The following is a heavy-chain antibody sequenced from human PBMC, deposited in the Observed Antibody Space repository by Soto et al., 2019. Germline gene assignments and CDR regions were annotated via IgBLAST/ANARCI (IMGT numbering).Heavy chain of an antibody. CDR3: AKDYGDDYYFDY. V-gene: IGHV3-23*01. Sequence: GGSLRLSCAASGFTFSSYAMNWVRQAPDKGLEWVSAMSPSGSNTYYADSVRGRFTISRDNSKNTLYLQMNSLRAEDTAVYFCAKDYGDDYYFDYWGQGTLVTVSS. J-gene: IGHJ4*02. CDR1: GFTFSSYA. CDR2: MSPSGSNT. D-gene: IGHD4-17*01.